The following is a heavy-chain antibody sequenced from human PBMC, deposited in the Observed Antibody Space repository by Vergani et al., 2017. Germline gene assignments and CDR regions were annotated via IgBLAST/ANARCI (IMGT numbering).Heavy chain of an antibody. J-gene: IGHJ6*02. CDR3: ARHRGSGGFFPSSYFYGMDV. V-gene: IGHV4-38-2*01. D-gene: IGHD3-10*01. CDR1: DSSIMTNPY. Sequence: QVQLQESGPGLVKPSETLTLTCDVSDSSIMTNPYWGWFRQSPGKGLEWIGCIHHSGDTHYNSSLKSRVSTSIMSSSKFSLSLTSVTAADTAIYYCARHRGSGGFFPSSYFYGMDVWGHGTTVTVSS. CDR2: IHHSGDT.